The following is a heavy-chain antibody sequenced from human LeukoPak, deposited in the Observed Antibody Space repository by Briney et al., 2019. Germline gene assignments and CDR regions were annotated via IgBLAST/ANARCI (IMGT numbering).Heavy chain of an antibody. CDR1: AGSISSISYY. CDR2: IYYSGTT. J-gene: IGHJ4*02. D-gene: IGHD4-17*01. CDR3: ARQDMTTVTTLDY. Sequence: PSQTLSLTCTVSAGSISSISYYWGWIRQPPGKGLEWIGSIYYSGTTYYNPSLKSRVPISVDKSKHQFSLQLSYVTAPDTAVYYCARQDMTTVTTLDYWGQGTLVTVSS. V-gene: IGHV4-39*01.